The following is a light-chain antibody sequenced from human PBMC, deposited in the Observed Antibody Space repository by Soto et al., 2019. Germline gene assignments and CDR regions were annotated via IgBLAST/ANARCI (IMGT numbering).Light chain of an antibody. CDR2: GAS. Sequence: IVMTQSPATLSMSPGERATLSCRASQSVSSNLAWYQQKPGQAPRLLIYGASTRATGIPARFSGSGSGTEFTLTISSLQSEDLAVYYCQQYNNWTLTFGQGTKVDIK. CDR3: QQYNNWTLT. CDR1: QSVSSN. J-gene: IGKJ1*01. V-gene: IGKV3-15*01.